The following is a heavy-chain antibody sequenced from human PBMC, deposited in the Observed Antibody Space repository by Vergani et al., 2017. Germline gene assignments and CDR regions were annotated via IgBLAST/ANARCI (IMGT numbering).Heavy chain of an antibody. CDR2: INHSGST. CDR1: GGSFSGYY. D-gene: IGHD6-6*01. Sequence: QVQLQQWGAGLLKPSETLSLTCAVYGGSFSGYYWSWIRQPPGKGLEWIGEINHSGSTNYNPSLKRRVTISVDTSKNQFSLKLSSVTAADTAVYYCARSSSIAARYDYMDVWGKGTTVTVSS. V-gene: IGHV4-34*01. CDR3: ARSSSIAARYDYMDV. J-gene: IGHJ6*03.